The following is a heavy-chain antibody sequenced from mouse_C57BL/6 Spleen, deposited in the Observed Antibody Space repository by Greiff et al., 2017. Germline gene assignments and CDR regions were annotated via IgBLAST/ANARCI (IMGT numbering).Heavy chain of an antibody. CDR2: ISSGSSTI. J-gene: IGHJ1*03. Sequence: EVHLVESGGGLVKPGGSLKLSCAASGFTFSDYGMHWVRQAPEKGLEWVAYISSGSSTIYYADPVKGRFTISRDNAKNTLFLQITSLRSEDTAMYYCASTHQNWYFDVGGTGTTVTVSS. V-gene: IGHV5-17*01. CDR1: GFTFSDYG. CDR3: ASTHQNWYFDV.